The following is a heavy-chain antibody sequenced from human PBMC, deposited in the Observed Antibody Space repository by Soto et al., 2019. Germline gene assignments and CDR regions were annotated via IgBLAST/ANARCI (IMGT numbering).Heavy chain of an antibody. CDR3: AKSGGYYYDSSGSLDY. CDR1: GFTFSSYA. V-gene: IGHV3-23*01. J-gene: IGHJ4*02. Sequence: EVQLLESGGGLVQPGGSLRLSCAASGFTFSSYAMSWVRQAPRKGLEWVSAISGSGGSTYYADSVKGRFTISRDNSKNTLYLQMNSLRAEDTAVYYCAKSGGYYYDSSGSLDYWGQGTLVTVSS. D-gene: IGHD3-22*01. CDR2: ISGSGGST.